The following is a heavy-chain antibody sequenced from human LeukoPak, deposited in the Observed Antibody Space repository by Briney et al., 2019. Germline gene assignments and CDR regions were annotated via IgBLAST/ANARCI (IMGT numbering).Heavy chain of an antibody. D-gene: IGHD3-22*01. CDR1: EFGIRSNY. CDR3: ARDGLDSSGPVAFDI. Sequence: GGSLRLSCVASEFGIRSNYMSWVRQAPGKGLEWVSIIHIDGDTHYADSVKGRFTISRDNSKNTLYLQMNSLRSEDTAVYYCARDGLDSSGPVAFDIWGQGTMVTVSS. CDR2: IHIDGDT. V-gene: IGHV3-66*01. J-gene: IGHJ3*02.